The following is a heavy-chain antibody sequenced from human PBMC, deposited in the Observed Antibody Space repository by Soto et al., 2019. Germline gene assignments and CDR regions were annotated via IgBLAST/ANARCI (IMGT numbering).Heavy chain of an antibody. CDR1: GFTFGAYT. D-gene: IGHD1-26*01. CDR2: ISYDGNRE. J-gene: IGHJ3*02. Sequence: QMHLVESGGGVVQPGGSLRLSCAASGFTFGAYTMHWVRQAPGKGLEWVTDISYDGNRERYTDPVKGPFAVSRDNPKSTVYLQMNSLRPEDTAVYYCARDGYSGRSDGFDIWGQGTMVTVSS. CDR3: ARDGYSGRSDGFDI. V-gene: IGHV3-30*09.